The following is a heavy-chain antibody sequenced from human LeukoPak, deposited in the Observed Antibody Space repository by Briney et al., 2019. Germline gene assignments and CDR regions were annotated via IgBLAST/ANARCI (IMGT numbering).Heavy chain of an antibody. Sequence: PSETLSLTCTVSGGSISSYYWSWIRQPPGKGLEWIGYIYYSGSTNYNPSLKSRVTISVDTSKNQFSLKLSSVTAADTAVYYCAREVVTTPANYFDYWGQGTLVTVSS. V-gene: IGHV4-59*01. CDR1: GGSISSYY. CDR3: AREVVTTPANYFDY. J-gene: IGHJ4*02. D-gene: IGHD2-21*02. CDR2: IYYSGST.